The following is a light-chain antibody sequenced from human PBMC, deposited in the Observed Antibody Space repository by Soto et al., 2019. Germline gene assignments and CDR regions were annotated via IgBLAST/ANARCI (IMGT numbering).Light chain of an antibody. CDR2: GNN. CDR3: AAWDDSLNGHV. J-gene: IGLJ1*01. V-gene: IGLV1-44*01. Sequence: QSVLTQPPSASGTPGQRVTISCSGSRSNIGSNTVNWYQQLPGTAPKLLIYGNNQRPSGVPDRFSGSKSGTSASLAISGLQSEDEADYYCAAWDDSLNGHVFGTGTKLTVL. CDR1: RSNIGSNT.